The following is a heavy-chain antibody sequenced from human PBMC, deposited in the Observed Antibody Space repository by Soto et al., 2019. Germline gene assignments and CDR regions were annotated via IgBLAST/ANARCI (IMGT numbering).Heavy chain of an antibody. CDR2: IKPDGSES. CDR3: AIEEWWRVEF. D-gene: IGHD2-15*01. CDR1: GFTFSRHY. J-gene: IGHJ4*02. Sequence: EVQLAESGGGLVQPGGSLRLSCVASGFTFSRHYMTWVRQAPGKGLESVAKIKPDGSESYYVDSVRGRFTSSRDNAKNSLSLQMNSLRDEDTAVYYCAIEEWWRVEFWGQGTLVTVSS. V-gene: IGHV3-7*01.